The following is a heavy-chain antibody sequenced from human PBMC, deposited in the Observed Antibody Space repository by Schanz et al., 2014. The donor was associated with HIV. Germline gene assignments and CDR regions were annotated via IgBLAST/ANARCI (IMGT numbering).Heavy chain of an antibody. Sequence: QVQLVQSGAEVKKPGASVKVSCKASGYTFTGYYMHWVRQAPGQGLEWMGWINPSSGGTNYAQKFQGRVTMTRDTSISAAYMELSRLRSDDTAVYYCARGIVGATPAFDIWGQGTMVTVSS. J-gene: IGHJ3*02. V-gene: IGHV1-2*02. D-gene: IGHD1-26*01. CDR1: GYTFTGYY. CDR2: INPSSGGT. CDR3: ARGIVGATPAFDI.